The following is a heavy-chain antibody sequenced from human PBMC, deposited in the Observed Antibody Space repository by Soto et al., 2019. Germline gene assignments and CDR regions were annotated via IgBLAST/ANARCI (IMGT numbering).Heavy chain of an antibody. Sequence: EVQLLESGGGLVQPGGSLKLSCAASEFTFSSYAMSWVRQAPGKGLEWVSGISGTGRVTKYAESVKGRFTISRDNPKSTLFLQMNSLRPEDTAVYYWAKDVHYDIATGIEYFHRWGQGTLVTVSS. V-gene: IGHV3-23*01. J-gene: IGHJ1*01. CDR3: AKDVHYDIATGIEYFHR. D-gene: IGHD3-9*01. CDR1: EFTFSSYA. CDR2: ISGTGRVT.